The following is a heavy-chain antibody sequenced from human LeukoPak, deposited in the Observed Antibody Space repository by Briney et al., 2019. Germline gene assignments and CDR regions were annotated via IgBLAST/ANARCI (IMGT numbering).Heavy chain of an antibody. Sequence: ASVKVSCKASGYTFTYYYVHWVRQAPGQGLEWMGWINPNSGGTNYAQKFQGRVTMTRDTSVSTAYMELSRLTSDDTAVYYCARSGVVVAATVNGDWFDPWGQGTLVTVSS. D-gene: IGHD2-15*01. V-gene: IGHV1-2*02. CDR3: ARSGVVVAATVNGDWFDP. J-gene: IGHJ5*02. CDR2: INPNSGGT. CDR1: GYTFTYYY.